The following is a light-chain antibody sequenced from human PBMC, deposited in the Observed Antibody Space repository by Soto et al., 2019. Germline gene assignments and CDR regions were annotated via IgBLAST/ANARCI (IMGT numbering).Light chain of an antibody. CDR2: GAS. V-gene: IGKV3-15*01. CDR3: QQYEKWPWT. Sequence: EIVMTQSPATLSVSPGERATLPCRASQSVSSDLAWYQQKPGQAPRLFIYGASTRATGIPARFSGSGSGTEFTLTISSLQSEDFAVYYCQQYEKWPWTFGQGTKVEIK. CDR1: QSVSSD. J-gene: IGKJ1*01.